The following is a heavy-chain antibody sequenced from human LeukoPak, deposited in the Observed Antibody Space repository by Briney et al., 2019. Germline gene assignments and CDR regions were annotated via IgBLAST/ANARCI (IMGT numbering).Heavy chain of an antibody. CDR1: AFSLRTSGVC. CDR3: ARMLRDSSGSQPVYYFDY. CDR2: IDWDDDK. Sequence: SGPTLVNPTQTLTLTCNFSAFSLRTSGVCVSWIRQPPGKALEWLARIDWDDDKFYSTSLRTRLTISKDTSKNQVVLTMTNMNPVDTATYYCARMLRDSSGSQPVYYFDYWGRGTLVTVSS. D-gene: IGHD3-22*01. J-gene: IGHJ4*02. V-gene: IGHV2-70*17.